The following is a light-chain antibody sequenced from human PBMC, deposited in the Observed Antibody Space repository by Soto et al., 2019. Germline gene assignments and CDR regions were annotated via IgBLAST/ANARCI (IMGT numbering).Light chain of an antibody. Sequence: DIQLTQSPSPLYASVGDSVAITCLASQSISTYLNWYQQKPGKAPKVLIYAASNFQSVVPPRFSGSGSGTDFTLTISSLQPEDVATYFCQQSYRTPIPFGQGKRLEIK. CDR3: QQSYRTPIP. V-gene: IGKV1-39*01. J-gene: IGKJ5*01. CDR1: QSISTY. CDR2: AAS.